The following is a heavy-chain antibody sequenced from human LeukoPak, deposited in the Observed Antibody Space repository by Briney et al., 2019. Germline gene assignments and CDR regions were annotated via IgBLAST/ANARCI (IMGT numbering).Heavy chain of an antibody. J-gene: IGHJ6*03. CDR1: GYTFTSYY. CDR2: INPSGGST. D-gene: IGHD1-14*01. Sequence: ASVKVSCKASGYTFTSYYMHWVRQAPGQGLEWMGIINPSGGSTSYAQKFQGRVTMTRDTSISTAYMELSRLRSDDTAVYYCAYRGGYYYYYMDVWGKGTTVTVSS. CDR3: AYRGGYYYYYMDV. V-gene: IGHV1-46*01.